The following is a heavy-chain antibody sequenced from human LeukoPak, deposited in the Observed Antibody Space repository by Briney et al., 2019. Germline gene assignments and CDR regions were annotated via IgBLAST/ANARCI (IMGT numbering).Heavy chain of an antibody. CDR3: VRDDTVAGSGLGDH. J-gene: IGHJ4*02. V-gene: IGHV3-74*01. CDR2: INSDGSST. D-gene: IGHD6-19*01. CDR1: GFTFSRYW. Sequence: GGSLRLSCAASGFTFSRYWMHWVRQAPRKGPVWMSHINSDGSSTTYADSVKGRFTISRDNAKNTLYLQMNSLTAEDTAVYYCVRDDTVAGSGLGDHWGQGALVTVSS.